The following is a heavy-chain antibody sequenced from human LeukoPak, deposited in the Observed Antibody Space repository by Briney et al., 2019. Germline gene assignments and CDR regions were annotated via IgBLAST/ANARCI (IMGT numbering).Heavy chain of an antibody. J-gene: IGHJ4*02. D-gene: IGHD3-22*01. V-gene: IGHV4-39*01. CDR3: ARVDYYDSSGYYRLQYYFDY. CDR2: IYYSGST. CDR1: GGSISSYY. Sequence: SETLSLTCTVSGGSISSYYWSWIRQPPGKGLEWIGSIYYSGSTYYNPSLKSRVTISVDTSKNQFSLKLSSVTAADTAVYYCARVDYYDSSGYYRLQYYFDYWGQGTLVTVSS.